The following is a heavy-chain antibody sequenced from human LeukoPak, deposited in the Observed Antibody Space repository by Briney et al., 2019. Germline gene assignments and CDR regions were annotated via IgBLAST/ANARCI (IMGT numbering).Heavy chain of an antibody. Sequence: GSLRLSCAASGFTFSSYEMNWVRQAPGKGLEWVSYISIGGRTQYYADSVKGRFTISRDNAKNSLYLQMNSLRAEDTAVYYCARDRDWNSGFDYWGQGTLVTVSS. J-gene: IGHJ4*02. CDR2: ISIGGRTQ. CDR3: ARDRDWNSGFDY. CDR1: GFTFSSYE. D-gene: IGHD1-7*01. V-gene: IGHV3-48*03.